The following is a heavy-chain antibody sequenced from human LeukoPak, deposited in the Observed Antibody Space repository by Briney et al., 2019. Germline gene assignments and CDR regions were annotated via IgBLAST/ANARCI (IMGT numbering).Heavy chain of an antibody. D-gene: IGHD1-20*01. CDR1: GGSIGSYY. V-gene: IGHV4-4*09. Sequence: SETLSLTCAVSGGSIGSYYWSWIRQPPGKGLEWIGYVYTSGSTNYNPSFKSRVTISADTTKNQFSLRLTSVTAADTALYYCARSNWYEYFDNWGQGTLVTVSS. CDR3: ARSNWYEYFDN. CDR2: VYTSGST. J-gene: IGHJ4*02.